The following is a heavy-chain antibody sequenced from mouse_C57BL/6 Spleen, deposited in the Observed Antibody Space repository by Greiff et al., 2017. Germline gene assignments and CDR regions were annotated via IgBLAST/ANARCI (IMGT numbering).Heavy chain of an antibody. CDR2: IYTRSGNT. CDR3: AIEGTYYAGYFGV. CDR1: GYTFTSYG. J-gene: IGHJ1*03. D-gene: IGHD1-1*01. V-gene: IGHV1-81*01. Sequence: QVQLKQSGAELARPGASVKLTCKASGYTFTSYGISWVQQRTGQGLEWIGEIYTRSGNTYYNAKLTGKATLTADRSSSTSYMELRILTAEDASVYFCAIEGTYYAGYFGVWGTGTTVTVSS.